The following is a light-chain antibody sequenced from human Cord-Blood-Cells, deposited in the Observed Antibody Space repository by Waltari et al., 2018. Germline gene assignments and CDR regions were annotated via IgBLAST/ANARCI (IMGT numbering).Light chain of an antibody. CDR3: QQYNSYSWT. CDR2: KAS. Sequence: DIQMTQSLSTLSASVGDRVTITCRASQSISSWLAWYQQKPGKAPKLLIYKASSLESGVPSRCSSSGSGTEFTLTISSLQPDDFATYYCQQYNSYSWTFGQGTKVEIK. J-gene: IGKJ1*01. V-gene: IGKV1-5*03. CDR1: QSISSW.